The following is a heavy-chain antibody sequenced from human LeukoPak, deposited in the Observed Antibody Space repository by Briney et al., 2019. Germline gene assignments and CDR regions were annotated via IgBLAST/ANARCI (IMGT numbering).Heavy chain of an antibody. CDR2: IRSKAFGGTT. Sequence: PGGSLRLSCRASGFTFGDYAMSWVRQAPGKGLEWVGFIRSKAFGGTTEYAASVKGRFTISRDDSKSIAYLQMNSLKTEDTAVYYCTRVFSGYDPERGFDYWGQGTLVTVSS. CDR3: TRVFSGYDPERGFDY. V-gene: IGHV3-49*04. CDR1: GFTFGDYA. J-gene: IGHJ4*02. D-gene: IGHD5-12*01.